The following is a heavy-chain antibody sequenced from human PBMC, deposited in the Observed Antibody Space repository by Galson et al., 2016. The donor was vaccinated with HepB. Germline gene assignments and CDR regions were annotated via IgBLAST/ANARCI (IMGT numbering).Heavy chain of an antibody. CDR1: GGSFSGYY. Sequence: TLSLTCAVYGGSFSGYYWSWIRQPPGKGLEWIGKINHSGSSNYKPSPTNRVTISVDTSKSQFSLELISVTAADTAVYYCARGKSVRVVGYYYYYGMDVWGQGTTVTVS. V-gene: IGHV4-34*01. CDR3: ARGKSVRVVGYYYYYGMDV. D-gene: IGHD2-15*01. J-gene: IGHJ6*02. CDR2: INHSGSS.